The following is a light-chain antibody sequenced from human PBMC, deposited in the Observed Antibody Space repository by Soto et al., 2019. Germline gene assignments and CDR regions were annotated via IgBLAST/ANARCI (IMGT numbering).Light chain of an antibody. J-gene: IGLJ1*01. V-gene: IGLV4-69*01. CDR1: SGHSSYA. CDR2: LNSDGSH. CDR3: QTWVTGIYV. Sequence: QPVLTQSPSASASLGASVKLTCTLSSGHSSYAIAWHQQQPEKGPRYLMKLNSDGSHSKGDGIPDRLSGSSSGAERYLTISSLQSEDEADYYCQTWVTGIYVFGTGTKLTVL.